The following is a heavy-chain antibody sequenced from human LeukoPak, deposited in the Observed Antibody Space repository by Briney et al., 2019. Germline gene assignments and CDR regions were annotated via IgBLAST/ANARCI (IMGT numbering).Heavy chain of an antibody. Sequence: SETLSLTCTVSGXSISNYYRSWIRQPAGKGLEWIGRVYSSGSTNYNPSLKSRVTMSVDTSKNQFSLKLSSVTAADTAVYYCARSPSLFACGMDVWGQGTTVTVSS. J-gene: IGHJ6*02. CDR2: VYSSGST. CDR3: ARSPSLFACGMDV. CDR1: GXSISNYY. D-gene: IGHD2-15*01. V-gene: IGHV4-4*07.